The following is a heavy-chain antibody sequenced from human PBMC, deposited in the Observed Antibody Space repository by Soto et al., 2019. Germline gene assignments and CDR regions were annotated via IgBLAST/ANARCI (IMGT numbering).Heavy chain of an antibody. CDR1: GYTFTSYG. J-gene: IGHJ6*02. Sequence: ASVKVSCKASGYTFTSYGISWVRQAPGQGLEWMGWISAYNGNTNYAQKLQGRVTMTTDTSTSTAYMELRSLRSDDTAVYYCARDRLSIAVAGRHYYYYGMDVWGQGITVTVSS. CDR2: ISAYNGNT. D-gene: IGHD6-19*01. V-gene: IGHV1-18*01. CDR3: ARDRLSIAVAGRHYYYYGMDV.